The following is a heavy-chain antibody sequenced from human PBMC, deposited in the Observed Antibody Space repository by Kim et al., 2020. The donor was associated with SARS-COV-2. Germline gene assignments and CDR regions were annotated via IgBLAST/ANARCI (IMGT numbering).Heavy chain of an antibody. V-gene: IGHV3-30*01. D-gene: IGHD3-3*01. J-gene: IGHJ4*02. Sequence: KGRFTISRDNSKNTLYLQMNSLRAEDTAVYYCARALFLHDFWSGEGTDYWGQGTLVTVSS. CDR3: ARALFLHDFWSGEGTDY.